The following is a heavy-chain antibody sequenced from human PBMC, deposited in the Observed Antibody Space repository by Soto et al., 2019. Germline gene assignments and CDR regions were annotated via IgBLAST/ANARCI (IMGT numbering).Heavy chain of an antibody. CDR1: GYSFTSYW. CDR2: IYPGDSDT. J-gene: IGHJ6*02. D-gene: IGHD4-17*01. Sequence: GESLKISCKGSGYSFTSYWIGWVRQMPGKGLEWMGIIYPGDSDTRYSPSFQGQVTISADKSISTAYLQWSSLKASDTAMYYCARLNGDYVGDSYGMDVCGQGTTVTVSS. CDR3: ARLNGDYVGDSYGMDV. V-gene: IGHV5-51*01.